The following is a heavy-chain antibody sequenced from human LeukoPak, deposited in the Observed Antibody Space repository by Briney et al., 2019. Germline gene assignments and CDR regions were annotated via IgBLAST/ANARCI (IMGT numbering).Heavy chain of an antibody. CDR2: IYYSGST. CDR1: GGSIGSYY. CDR3: ATFDDFWSGYYNY. Sequence: SETLSLTCTVSGGSIGSYYWSWIRQPPGKGLEWIGYIYYSGSTNYNPSLKSRVTISVDTSKNQFSLKLSSVTAADTAVYYCATFDDFWSGYYNYWGQGTLVTVSS. J-gene: IGHJ4*02. V-gene: IGHV4-59*01. D-gene: IGHD3-3*01.